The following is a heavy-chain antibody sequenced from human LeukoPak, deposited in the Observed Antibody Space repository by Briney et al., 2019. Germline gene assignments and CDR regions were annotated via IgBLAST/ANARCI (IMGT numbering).Heavy chain of an antibody. Sequence: GGSLRLSCAASGFTFTTYAMSWVRQAPGRGLEWVSTISGSGAGTYYADPVKGRFAISRDNPKNTLYLQMNSLRAEDTAVYYCAKDHGHFDYWGQGTLVTVSS. CDR3: AKDHGHFDY. J-gene: IGHJ4*02. CDR1: GFTFTTYA. V-gene: IGHV3-23*01. CDR2: ISGSGAGT.